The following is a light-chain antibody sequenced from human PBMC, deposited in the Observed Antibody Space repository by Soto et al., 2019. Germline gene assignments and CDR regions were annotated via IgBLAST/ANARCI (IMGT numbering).Light chain of an antibody. CDR3: SSFTSSYFYV. CDR2: GVS. Sequence: QSVLTQPASVSGSPGQSIAISCTGCGSDVGGYNYVSWYQQHPGKAPKLIIYGVSHRPSGVSPRFSASRSAYTASLTISGLQHEDEDDYYCSSFTSSYFYVFGPGTKLTVL. CDR1: GSDVGGYNY. J-gene: IGLJ1*01. V-gene: IGLV2-14*01.